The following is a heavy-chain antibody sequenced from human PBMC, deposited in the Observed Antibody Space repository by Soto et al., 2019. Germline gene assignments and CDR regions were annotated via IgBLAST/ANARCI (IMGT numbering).Heavy chain of an antibody. CDR1: GFTFSDYY. V-gene: IGHV3-11*01. Sequence: GGSLRLSCAASGFTFSDYYMSWIRQAPGKGLEWVSYISSSGSTIYYADSVKGRFTISRDNAKNSLYLQMNSLRAEDTAVYYCARVLLPDYSHELREYYFDYWGQGTLVTVSS. CDR2: ISSSGSTI. J-gene: IGHJ4*02. D-gene: IGHD2-15*01. CDR3: ARVLLPDYSHELREYYFDY.